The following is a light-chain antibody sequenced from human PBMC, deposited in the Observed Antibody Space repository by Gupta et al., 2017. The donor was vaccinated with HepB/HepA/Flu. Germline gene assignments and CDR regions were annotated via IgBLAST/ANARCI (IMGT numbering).Light chain of an antibody. J-gene: IGKJ2*01. Sequence: DIVMTQSPDSLAVSLGARATINCKSSQSVLYSSNNKNYLAWFQQKPGQPPKLLIYWASTRKSGVPDRFSGSGSGTDFTLTISSLQAEDVAVYYCQQYDSTPYTFGQGTKLEIK. CDR1: QSVLYSSNNKNY. CDR2: WAS. CDR3: QQYDSTPYT. V-gene: IGKV4-1*01.